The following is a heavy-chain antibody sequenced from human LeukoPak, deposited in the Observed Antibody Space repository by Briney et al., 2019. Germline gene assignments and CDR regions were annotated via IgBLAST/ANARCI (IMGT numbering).Heavy chain of an antibody. Sequence: GGSLRLSCAASGFTFSSYAMHWVREAPGKGLEWVALISYDGSNRYYADSVKGRFTISRDNSKNTLYLQMNSLRGEDTAVYYCAKSRVQGVDPWGQGTLVTVSS. CDR3: AKSRVQGVDP. CDR2: ISYDGSNR. CDR1: GFTFSSYA. D-gene: IGHD1-1*01. J-gene: IGHJ5*02. V-gene: IGHV3-30*18.